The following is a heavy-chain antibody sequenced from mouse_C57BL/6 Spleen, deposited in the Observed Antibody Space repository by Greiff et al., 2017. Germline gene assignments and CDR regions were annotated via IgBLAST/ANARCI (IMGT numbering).Heavy chain of an antibody. V-gene: IGHV5-17*01. CDR2: ISSGSSTI. CDR3: ARRELGREYFDY. J-gene: IGHJ2*01. D-gene: IGHD4-1*01. CDR1: GFTFSDYG. Sequence: EVHLVESGGGLVKPGGSLKLSCAASGFTFSDYGMHWVRQAPEKGLEWVAYISSGSSTIYYADTVKGRFTISRDNAKNTLFLQMTSLRSEDTAMYYCARRELGREYFDYWGQGTTLTVSS.